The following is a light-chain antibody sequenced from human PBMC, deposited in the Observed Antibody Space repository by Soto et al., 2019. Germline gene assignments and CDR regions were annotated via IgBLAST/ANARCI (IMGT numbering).Light chain of an antibody. CDR2: DVS. Sequence: QSALTQPASVSGSPGQSITISCTGTSSDVGGYNYVSWYQQHPGKAPKLMIYDVSNRPSGVSNRFSGSKSGNTAPLTISGLQAEDEADYYCSSYTSSSTLYVFGTGTKVTVL. CDR1: SSDVGGYNY. CDR3: SSYTSSSTLYV. V-gene: IGLV2-14*01. J-gene: IGLJ1*01.